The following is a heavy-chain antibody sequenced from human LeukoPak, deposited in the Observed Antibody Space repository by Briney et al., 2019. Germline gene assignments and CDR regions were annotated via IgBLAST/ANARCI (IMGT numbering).Heavy chain of an antibody. J-gene: IGHJ2*01. Sequence: PSGTLSLTCTVSGGSISSYYWSWIRQPPGKGLEWIGYIYYSGSTNYNPSLKSRVTISVDTSKNQFSLKLSSVTAADTAVYYCARSPGYSGSPFDLWGRGTLVTVSS. D-gene: IGHD5-12*01. CDR2: IYYSGST. CDR1: GGSISSYY. V-gene: IGHV4-59*08. CDR3: ARSPGYSGSPFDL.